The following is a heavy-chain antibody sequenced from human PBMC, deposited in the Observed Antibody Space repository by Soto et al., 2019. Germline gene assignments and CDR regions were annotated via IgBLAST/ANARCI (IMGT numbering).Heavy chain of an antibody. J-gene: IGHJ5*02. CDR1: GGSMSSYY. CDR3: ARGQPFSDWFDP. Sequence: QVHLQQSGPGLVKPSETLSLTCSVSGGSMSSYYWTWIRQPPGKGLEWIGRVYSSGGTHYNSSLRSRVTISLDTSKNQFSLRLISVTAADTSVYYCARGQPFSDWFDPWGQGTLVTVSS. D-gene: IGHD3-3*02. V-gene: IGHV4-4*07. CDR2: VYSSGGT.